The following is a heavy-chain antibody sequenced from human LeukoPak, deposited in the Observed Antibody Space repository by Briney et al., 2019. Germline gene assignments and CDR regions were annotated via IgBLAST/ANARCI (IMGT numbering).Heavy chain of an antibody. D-gene: IGHD1-14*01. CDR1: GFTFSTFA. CDR3: ARSYGTYNWFDS. CDR2: IFPSGGEI. Sequence: GGSLRLSCAASGFTFSTFAMIWVRQPPGEGLEWVSSIFPSGGEIHYADSVRGRFTISRDNSKSTLSLQMNSLRAEDTAIYYCARSYGTYNWFDSWGQGTLVTVSS. J-gene: IGHJ5*01. V-gene: IGHV3-23*01.